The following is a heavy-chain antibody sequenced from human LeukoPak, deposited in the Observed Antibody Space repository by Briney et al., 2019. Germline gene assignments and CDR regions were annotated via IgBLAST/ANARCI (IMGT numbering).Heavy chain of an antibody. CDR3: ARDLVRGTDSSGLP. Sequence: PGGSLRLSCAASGFTFSSYWMSWVRQAPGKGLEWVANIKQDGSEKYYVDSVKGRFTISRDNAKNSLYLQMNSLRAEDTAVYYCARDLVRGTDSSGLPWGQGTLVTVSS. CDR1: GFTFSSYW. D-gene: IGHD6-19*01. V-gene: IGHV3-7*01. J-gene: IGHJ4*02. CDR2: IKQDGSEK.